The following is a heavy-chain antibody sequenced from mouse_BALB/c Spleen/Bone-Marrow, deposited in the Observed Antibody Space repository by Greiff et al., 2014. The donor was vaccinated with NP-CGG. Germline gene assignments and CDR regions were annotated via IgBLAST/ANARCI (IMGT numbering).Heavy chain of an antibody. V-gene: IGHV2-6-1*01. CDR1: GFSLTSYG. CDR3: ARCYYGYAMDY. CDR2: IWSDGNT. Sequence: QVQLKESGPVLVAPSQSLSITCTISGFSLTSYGVHWVRQPPGKGLEWLVVIWSDGNTTYNSALKSRLSISKDNSKSQVFLKMNSLQTDDTAMYYCARCYYGYAMDYWGQGTSVTVSS. J-gene: IGHJ4*01. D-gene: IGHD1-1*01.